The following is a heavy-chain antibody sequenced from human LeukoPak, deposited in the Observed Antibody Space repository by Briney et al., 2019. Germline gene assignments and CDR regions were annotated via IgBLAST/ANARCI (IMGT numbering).Heavy chain of an antibody. V-gene: IGHV6-1*01. CDR2: TYYRYKWYK. CDR3: ARDSYYDSSAYLDY. CDR1: GDSVSSNSAA. J-gene: IGHJ4*02. Sequence: SQTLSLTCAISGDSVSSNSAAWNWIRQSPSRGLVWLGTTYYRYKWYKENLVSVKSRITLRTDTSKNQFSLQLNSVTPEDTAVYYCARDSYYDSSAYLDYWGQGTLVTVSS. D-gene: IGHD3-22*01.